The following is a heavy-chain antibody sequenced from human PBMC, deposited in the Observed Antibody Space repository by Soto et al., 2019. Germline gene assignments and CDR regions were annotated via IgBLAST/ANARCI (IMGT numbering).Heavy chain of an antibody. CDR3: ARLRGGVRAYYFDY. Sequence: SETLSLTCTVSGGSISSSSYYWGWIRQPPGKGLEWIGSIYYSGSTYYNPSLKSRVTISVDTSKNQFSLKLSSVTAADTAVYYCARLRGGVRAYYFDYWGQGTLVTVSS. CDR2: IYYSGST. J-gene: IGHJ4*02. V-gene: IGHV4-39*01. D-gene: IGHD3-10*01. CDR1: GGSISSSSYY.